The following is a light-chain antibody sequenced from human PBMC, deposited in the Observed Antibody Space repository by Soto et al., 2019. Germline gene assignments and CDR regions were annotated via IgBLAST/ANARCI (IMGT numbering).Light chain of an antibody. Sequence: DIQMTQSPSSLSPSVGDRVTITCRASQGIRNYLAWYQQKPRKVPKLLIYAASTLQSGVPSRFSGSGSGTDFSLTISSLQAEDVATYYCQKYNTAAWTFGQGTKVEIK. CDR3: QKYNTAAWT. CDR2: AAS. J-gene: IGKJ1*01. CDR1: QGIRNY. V-gene: IGKV1-27*01.